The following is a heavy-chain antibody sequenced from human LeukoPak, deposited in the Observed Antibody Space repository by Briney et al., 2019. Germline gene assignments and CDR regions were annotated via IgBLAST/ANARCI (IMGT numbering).Heavy chain of an antibody. Sequence: SETLSLTCTVSGGSISSSSYFWGWIRQPPGKGLEWIGSIYYSGSTYYNPSPKNRVTISVDTSKNQFSLKLSSVTAADTAVYYCARLVRFTMVRGAHFDYWGQGTLVTASS. CDR2: IYYSGST. CDR1: GGSISSSSYF. D-gene: IGHD3-10*01. V-gene: IGHV4-39*01. J-gene: IGHJ4*02. CDR3: ARLVRFTMVRGAHFDY.